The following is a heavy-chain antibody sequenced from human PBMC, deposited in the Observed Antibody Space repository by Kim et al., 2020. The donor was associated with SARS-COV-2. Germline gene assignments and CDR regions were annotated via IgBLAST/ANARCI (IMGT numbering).Heavy chain of an antibody. CDR3: ARDPLTYYYGSGSSDAFDI. CDR2: IYYSGST. Sequence: SETLSLTCTVSGGSVSSGSYYWSWIRQPPGKGLEWIGYIYYSGSTNYNPSLKSRVTISVDTSKNQFSLKLSSVTAADTAVYYCARDPLTYYYGSGSSDAFDIWGQGTMVTVSS. CDR1: GGSVSSGSYY. V-gene: IGHV4-61*01. J-gene: IGHJ3*02. D-gene: IGHD3-10*01.